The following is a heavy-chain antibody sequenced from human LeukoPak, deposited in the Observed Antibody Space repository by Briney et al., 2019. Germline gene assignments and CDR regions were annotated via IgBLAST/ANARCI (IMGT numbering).Heavy chain of an antibody. V-gene: IGHV4-34*01. CDR2: INHSGST. D-gene: IGHD6-6*01. CDR1: GGSFSGYY. Sequence: SETLSLXCAVYGGSFSGYYWSWIRQPPGKGLEWIGEINHSGSTNYNPSLKSRVTISVDTSKNQFSLKLSSVTAADTAVYYCARGRAARRFDPWGQGTLVTVSS. CDR3: ARGRAARRFDP. J-gene: IGHJ5*02.